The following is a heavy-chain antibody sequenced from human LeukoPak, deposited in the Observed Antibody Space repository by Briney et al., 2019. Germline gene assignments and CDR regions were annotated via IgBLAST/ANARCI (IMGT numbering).Heavy chain of an antibody. CDR2: IKEDGSEM. J-gene: IGHJ4*02. V-gene: IGHV3-7*01. D-gene: IGHD3-22*01. Sequence: GGSLRLSCAASGFTFSRYWMNWVRQAPGQGLERVANIKEDGSEMYYVDSVKGRFTISRDNAKKSLYLQMNSLRAEDTAVYYCVCHYSDTSGGYWGQGTLVTGSS. CDR3: VCHYSDTSGGY. CDR1: GFTFSRYW.